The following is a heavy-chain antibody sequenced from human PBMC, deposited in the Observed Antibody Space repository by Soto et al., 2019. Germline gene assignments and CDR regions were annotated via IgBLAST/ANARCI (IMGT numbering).Heavy chain of an antibody. CDR3: ARGGDTAMALGDY. Sequence: QVQLQESGPGLVKPSQTLSLTCTVSGGSISSGDYYWSWIRQPPGKGLEWIGYIYYSGSTYYNPSLTSRVTISVDTSKNQFSLKLSSVTAADTAVYYCARGGDTAMALGDYWGQGTLVTVSS. J-gene: IGHJ4*02. CDR1: GGSISSGDYY. V-gene: IGHV4-30-4*01. D-gene: IGHD5-18*01. CDR2: IYYSGST.